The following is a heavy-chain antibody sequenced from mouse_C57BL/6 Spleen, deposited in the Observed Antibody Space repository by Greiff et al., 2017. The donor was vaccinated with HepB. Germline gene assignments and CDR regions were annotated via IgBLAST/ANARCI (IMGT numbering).Heavy chain of an antibody. J-gene: IGHJ4*01. D-gene: IGHD1-1*01. V-gene: IGHV5-17*01. CDR1: GFTFSDYG. CDR3: ARPGAYGAMDY. Sequence: EVQVVESGGGLVKPGGSLKLSCAASGFTFSDYGMHWVRQAPEKGLEWVAYISSGSSTIYYADTVKGRFTISRDNAKNTLFLQMTSLRSEDTAMYYCARPGAYGAMDYWGQGTSVTVSS. CDR2: ISSGSSTI.